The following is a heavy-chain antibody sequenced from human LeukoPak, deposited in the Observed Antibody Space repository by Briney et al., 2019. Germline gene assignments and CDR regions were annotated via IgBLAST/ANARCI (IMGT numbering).Heavy chain of an antibody. J-gene: IGHJ4*02. V-gene: IGHV4-59*01. Sequence: KPSETLSLTCTVSGGSISSYYWSWLRQPPGKGLEWIGYIYYSGSSNYNPSLKSRVTISVDTSKNQFSLKLSSVTAADTAVYYCARPNRYDLYFDYWGQGTLVTVSS. CDR2: IYYSGSS. CDR3: ARPNRYDLYFDY. D-gene: IGHD5-12*01. CDR1: GGSISSYY.